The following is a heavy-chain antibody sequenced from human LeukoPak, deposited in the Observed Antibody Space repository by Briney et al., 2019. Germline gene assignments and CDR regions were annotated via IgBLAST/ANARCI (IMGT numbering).Heavy chain of an antibody. CDR1: GGSFSGYC. CDR3: ARRGGSSWPMFYYMDV. V-gene: IGHV4-34*01. J-gene: IGHJ6*03. Sequence: PSETLSLTCAVYGGSFSGYCWSWIRQPPGKGLEWIGEINHSGSTNYNPSLKSRVTISVDTSKNQFSLKLSSVTAADTAVYYCARRGGSSWPMFYYMDVWGKGTTVTVSS. D-gene: IGHD6-13*01. CDR2: INHSGST.